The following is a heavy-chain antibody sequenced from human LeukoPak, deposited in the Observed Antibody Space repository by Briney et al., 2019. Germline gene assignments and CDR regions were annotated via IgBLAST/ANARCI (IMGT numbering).Heavy chain of an antibody. D-gene: IGHD1-7*01. CDR3: ARDHLELRRGQWFDP. Sequence: PETLSLTCTVSGGSISSYYWGWIRQPAGKGLEWIGRVYSSGSTNYNPSLKSRVTMSVDTSKNQFSLKLKSVTAADTAVYYCARDHLELRRGQWFDPWGQGTLVTVSS. CDR1: GGSISSYY. J-gene: IGHJ5*02. V-gene: IGHV4-4*07. CDR2: VYSSGST.